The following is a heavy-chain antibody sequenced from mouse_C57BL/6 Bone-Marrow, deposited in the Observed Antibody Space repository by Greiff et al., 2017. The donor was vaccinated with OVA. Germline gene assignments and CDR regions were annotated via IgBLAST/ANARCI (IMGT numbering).Heavy chain of an antibody. J-gene: IGHJ4*01. CDR2: ISYDGSN. V-gene: IGHV3-6*01. CDR3: AREGIYDGYSYAMDY. CDR1: GYSITSGYY. Sequence: EVKLMESGPGLVKPSQSLSLTCSVTGYSITSGYYWNWIRQFPGNKLEWMGYISYDGSNNYNPSLKNRISITRDTSKNQFFLKLNSVTTEDTATYYCAREGIYDGYSYAMDYWGQGTSVTVSS. D-gene: IGHD2-3*01.